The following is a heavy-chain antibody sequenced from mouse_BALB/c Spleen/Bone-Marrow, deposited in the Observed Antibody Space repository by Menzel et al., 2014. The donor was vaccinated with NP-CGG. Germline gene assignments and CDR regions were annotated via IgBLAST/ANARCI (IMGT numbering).Heavy chain of an antibody. CDR3: ARGGHDFSLDY. CDR2: IDTSDSYI. Sequence: VQLQQSGAEFVMPGASVKMSCKASGYTFTDKWMHWVKQRPGQGLEWIGAIDTSDSYINYNQKFKGKASLTVDASSSTAYMHLSGLTSDDSAVYYCARGGHDFSLDYWGQGTSVIVSS. J-gene: IGHJ4*01. V-gene: IGHV1-69*01. D-gene: IGHD2-4*01. CDR1: GYTFTDKW.